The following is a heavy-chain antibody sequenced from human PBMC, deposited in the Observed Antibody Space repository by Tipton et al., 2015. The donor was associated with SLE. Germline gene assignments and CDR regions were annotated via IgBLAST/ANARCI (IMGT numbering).Heavy chain of an antibody. CDR1: GGSISSSSYY. Sequence: TLSLTCTVSGGSISSSSYYWGWIRQPPWKGLEWIGSIYYSGSTYYNPSLKSRVTISVDTSKNQFSLKLSSVTAADTAVYYCARLPTVAGLYYYYYYMDVWGKGTTVTVSS. V-gene: IGHV4-39*01. CDR2: IYYSGST. CDR3: ARLPTVAGLYYYYYYMDV. J-gene: IGHJ6*03. D-gene: IGHD6-19*01.